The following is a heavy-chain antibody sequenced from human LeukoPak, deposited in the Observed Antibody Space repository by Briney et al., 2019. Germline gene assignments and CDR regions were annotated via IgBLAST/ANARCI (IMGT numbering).Heavy chain of an antibody. D-gene: IGHD1-26*01. CDR1: GGSISIYY. CDR3: ARRPRSGSYYSYYEDAFDI. Sequence: SETLSLTCTVSGGSISIYYWSWLRQPPGKGLEWIGYINYSGSTNYNPSLKSRVTISVDTSKNQFSLKLTSVTAADTAVYYCARRPRSGSYYSYYEDAFDIWGQGTMVTVSS. CDR2: INYSGST. J-gene: IGHJ3*02. V-gene: IGHV4-59*08.